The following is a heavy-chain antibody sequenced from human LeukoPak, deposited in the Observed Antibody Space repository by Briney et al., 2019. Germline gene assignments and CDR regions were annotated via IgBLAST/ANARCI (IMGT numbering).Heavy chain of an antibody. D-gene: IGHD1-14*01. CDR3: AGMRITTPTVRTLDY. Sequence: SKTLSLTCTVSGGSMSTYYWTWIRQPPGKGLEWIGFIYYTGSTNYNPSLKSRVTISVDTSKNQFSLKLSSATAADTAVYYCAGMRITTPTVRTLDYWGQGTLVTVSS. J-gene: IGHJ4*02. CDR2: IYYTGST. V-gene: IGHV4-59*01. CDR1: GGSMSTYY.